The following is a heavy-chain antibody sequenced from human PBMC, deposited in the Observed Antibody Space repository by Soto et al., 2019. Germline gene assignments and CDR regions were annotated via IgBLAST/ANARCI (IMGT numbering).Heavy chain of an antibody. D-gene: IGHD3-10*01. Sequence: GGSLRLSCAASGFTFSDYYMSWIRQAPGKGLEWVSYISSSGSTIYYADSVKGRFTISRDNAKNSLYLQMNSLRAEDTAVYYCARFGAYYYGSGSYLPQWLVLGGGDYYYYGMDVWGQGTTVTVSS. CDR3: ARFGAYYYGSGSYLPQWLVLGGGDYYYYGMDV. V-gene: IGHV3-11*01. CDR2: ISSSGSTI. J-gene: IGHJ6*02. CDR1: GFTFSDYY.